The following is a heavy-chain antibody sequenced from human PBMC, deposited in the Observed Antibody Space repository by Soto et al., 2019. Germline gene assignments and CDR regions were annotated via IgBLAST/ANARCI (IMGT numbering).Heavy chain of an antibody. CDR1: GGSISSYY. J-gene: IGHJ4*02. V-gene: IGHV4-59*12. CDR3: ARTRDSRGYSLFDF. Sequence: PSETLSLTCPVSGGSISSYYWSWIRQPPGKGLEWIGYIYYSGSTNYNPSLKSRVTISVDRSKNQFSLKLSSVTAADTAVYYCARTRDSRGYSLFDFWGQGTLVTVSS. CDR2: IYYSGST. D-gene: IGHD3-22*01.